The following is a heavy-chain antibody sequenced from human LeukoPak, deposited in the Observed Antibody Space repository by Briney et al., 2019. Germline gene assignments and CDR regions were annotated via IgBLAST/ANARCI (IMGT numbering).Heavy chain of an antibody. CDR1: GGSISSGDYY. Sequence: SETLSLTCTVSGGSISSGDYYWRWIRQPPGKGREWIGYSYYSGSTYYNPSLNSRVTISVDTSKNQFSLKLSSVTAADTAVYYCARDVSLYCSSATCFHDAFDIWGQGTMVTVSS. CDR2: SYYSGST. J-gene: IGHJ3*02. D-gene: IGHD2-2*01. V-gene: IGHV4-30-4*08. CDR3: ARDVSLYCSSATCFHDAFDI.